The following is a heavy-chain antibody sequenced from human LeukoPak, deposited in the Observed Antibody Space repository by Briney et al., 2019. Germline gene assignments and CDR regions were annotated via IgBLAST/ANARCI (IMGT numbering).Heavy chain of an antibody. J-gene: IGHJ4*02. CDR1: GFTFSSYS. CDR3: ARDPAKFWSGHDY. Sequence: GGSLRLSCAASGFTFSSYSMNWVRQAPGKGLEWVSSISSSSSYIYYADSVKGRFTISRDNAKNSLYLQMNSLRAEDTAVYYCARDPAKFWSGHDYWGQGTLVTVSS. CDR2: ISSSSSYI. D-gene: IGHD3-3*01. V-gene: IGHV3-21*01.